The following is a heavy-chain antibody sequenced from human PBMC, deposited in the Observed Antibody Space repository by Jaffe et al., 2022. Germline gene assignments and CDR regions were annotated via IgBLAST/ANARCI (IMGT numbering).Heavy chain of an antibody. Sequence: QVQLQESGPGLVKPSETLSLTCTVSGGSISSYYWSWIRQPPGKGLEWIGYIYYSGSTNYNPSLKSRVTISVDTSKNQFSLKLSSVTAADTAVYYCARDVDTAMVLGAFDIWGQGTMVTVSS. J-gene: IGHJ3*02. D-gene: IGHD5-18*01. CDR1: GGSISSYY. CDR3: ARDVDTAMVLGAFDI. CDR2: IYYSGST. V-gene: IGHV4-59*01.